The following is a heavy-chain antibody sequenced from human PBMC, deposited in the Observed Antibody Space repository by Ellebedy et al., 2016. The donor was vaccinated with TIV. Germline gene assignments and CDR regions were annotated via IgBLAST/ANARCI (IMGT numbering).Heavy chain of an antibody. D-gene: IGHD5-18*01. CDR1: GFTFSSYS. J-gene: IGHJ6*02. CDR3: ARENPRMVNMNSMDV. CDR2: ISSSSSYI. Sequence: GGSLRLSCAASGFTFSSYSMNWVRQAPGKGLEWVSSISSSSSYIYYADSVKGQFTISRDNAKNTLYLQMSSLRSEDTAVYYCARENPRMVNMNSMDVWGQGTTVTVSS. V-gene: IGHV3-21*01.